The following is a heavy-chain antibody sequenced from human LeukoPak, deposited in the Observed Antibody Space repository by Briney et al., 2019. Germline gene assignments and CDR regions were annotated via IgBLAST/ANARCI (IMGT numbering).Heavy chain of an antibody. J-gene: IGHJ4*02. CDR3: ARGSPTGTEWYFDY. Sequence: SVKVSCKASGGTFSSYAISWVRQAPGQGLEWMGRIIPIFGIANYAQKFQGRVTITADKSTSTAYMELSSLRSEDTAVYYCARGSPTGTEWYFDYWGQGTLVTGSS. D-gene: IGHD1-14*01. CDR2: IIPIFGIA. V-gene: IGHV1-69*04. CDR1: GGTFSSYA.